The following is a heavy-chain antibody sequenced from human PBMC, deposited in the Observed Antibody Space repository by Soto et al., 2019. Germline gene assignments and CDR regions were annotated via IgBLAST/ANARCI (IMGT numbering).Heavy chain of an antibody. CDR3: ARFDIGALDP. V-gene: IGHV5-10-1*01. CDR1: GYSFTSYW. J-gene: IGHJ5*02. Sequence: GESLKISCKGSGYSFTSYWISWVRQMPGKGLEWMGRIDPSDSYSNYSPSFEGHVTISADKSISTAYLQWSSLKASDTAMYYCARFDIGALDPWGQGTLVTVSS. D-gene: IGHD2-15*01. CDR2: IDPSDSYS.